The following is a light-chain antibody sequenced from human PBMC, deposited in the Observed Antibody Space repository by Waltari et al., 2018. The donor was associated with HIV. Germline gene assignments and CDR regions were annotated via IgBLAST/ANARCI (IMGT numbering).Light chain of an antibody. J-gene: IGKJ1*01. CDR2: GAS. CDR3: QQYNNWPPWT. Sequence: RASQSVSSNLAWYQQKPGQAPRLLIYGASTRATGIPARFSGSGSGTYFTLTISSLQSEDFAVYYCQQYNNWPPWTFGQGTKVEIK. V-gene: IGKV3-15*01. CDR1: QSVSSN.